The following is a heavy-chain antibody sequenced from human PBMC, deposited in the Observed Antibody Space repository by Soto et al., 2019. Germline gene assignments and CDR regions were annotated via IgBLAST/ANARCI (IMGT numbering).Heavy chain of an antibody. CDR1: GGSISSGGYY. D-gene: IGHD3-10*01. J-gene: IGHJ4*02. CDR2: IYYSGST. Sequence: QVQLQESGPGLVKPSQTLSLTCTVSGGSISSGGYYWSWIRQHPGKGLEWIGYIYYSGSTYYNPSLKSRVTRSVDTSKNQCSLKLSSVTAADTAVYYCASIVSSAHGEFSDWGQGTLVTVSS. V-gene: IGHV4-31*03. CDR3: ASIVSSAHGEFSD.